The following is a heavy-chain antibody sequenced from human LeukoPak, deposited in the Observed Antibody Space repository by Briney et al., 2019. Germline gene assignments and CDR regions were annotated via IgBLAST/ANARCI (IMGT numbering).Heavy chain of an antibody. CDR2: ISSSSSYI. Sequence: GGSLRLSCAASGFTFSSYSMNWVRQAPGKGLEWVSSISSSSSYIYYADSVKGRFTISRDNAKNSLYLQMSSLRAEDTAVYYCARDQGGVVPTEIVVVTGAFDIWGQGTMVTVSS. CDR3: ARDQGGVVPTEIVVVTGAFDI. D-gene: IGHD3-22*01. CDR1: GFTFSSYS. V-gene: IGHV3-21*01. J-gene: IGHJ3*02.